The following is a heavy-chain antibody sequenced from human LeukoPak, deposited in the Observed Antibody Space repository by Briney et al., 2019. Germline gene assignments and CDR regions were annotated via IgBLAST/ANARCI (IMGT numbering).Heavy chain of an antibody. Sequence: PGGSLRLSCAASGFTFSSYWMHWVRQAPGKGLVWVSAISSDSNYIYYADSMKGRLTISRDNAKNSLYLQMNSLRAEDTAVYFCARDRSRVSDYWGQGTLVTVSS. J-gene: IGHJ4*02. CDR2: ISSDSNYI. V-gene: IGHV3-21*01. CDR3: ARDRSRVSDY. CDR1: GFTFSSYW.